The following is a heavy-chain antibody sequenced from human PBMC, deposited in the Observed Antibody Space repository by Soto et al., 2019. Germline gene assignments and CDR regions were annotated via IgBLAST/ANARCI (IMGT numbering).Heavy chain of an antibody. CDR1: GFTFSSYA. J-gene: IGHJ6*02. CDR3: AKDSGIAVAGTPYYYYYYGMDV. V-gene: IGHV3-23*01. Sequence: SGGSLRLSCAASGFTFSSYAMSWVRQAPGKGLEWVSAISGSGGSTYYADSVKGRFTISRDNSKNTLYLQMNSLRAEDTAVYYCAKDSGIAVAGTPYYYYYYGMDVWGQGTTVTVSS. D-gene: IGHD6-19*01. CDR2: ISGSGGST.